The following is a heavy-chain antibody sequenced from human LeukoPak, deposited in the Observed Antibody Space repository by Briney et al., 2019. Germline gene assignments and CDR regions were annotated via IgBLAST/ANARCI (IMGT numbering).Heavy chain of an antibody. Sequence: GGSLRLSCAASGFTFITYSMHWVRQVPGKGLEWVAFVRFDGANKFYVDSVKGRFTISRDNSKNTLHLQMNSLRAEDTAVYFCARDQRLYYDILTGYYGELDYWGQGTLVTVSS. CDR3: ARDQRLYYDILTGYYGELDY. J-gene: IGHJ4*02. CDR1: GFTFITYS. D-gene: IGHD3-9*01. CDR2: VRFDGANK. V-gene: IGHV3-30*02.